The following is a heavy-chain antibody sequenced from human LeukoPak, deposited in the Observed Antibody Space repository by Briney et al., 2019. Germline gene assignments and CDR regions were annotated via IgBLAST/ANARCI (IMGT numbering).Heavy chain of an antibody. Sequence: ASVKVSCKASGYTFTGYYMHWVRQAPGQGLEWMGWINPNSGGTNYAQKFQGRVTMTRDTSISTAYMELSRLRSDDTAVYYCARLAVAGIEGAKTWFDPWGQVTLVTVSS. CDR1: GYTFTGYY. J-gene: IGHJ5*02. D-gene: IGHD6-19*01. CDR2: INPNSGGT. V-gene: IGHV1-2*02. CDR3: ARLAVAGIEGAKTWFDP.